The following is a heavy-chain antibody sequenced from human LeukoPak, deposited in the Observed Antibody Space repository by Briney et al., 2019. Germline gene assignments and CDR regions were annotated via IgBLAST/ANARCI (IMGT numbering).Heavy chain of an antibody. J-gene: IGHJ4*02. CDR1: GGSMTTHH. D-gene: IGHD5-18*01. CDR3: TTIKRGNIFGYFDS. V-gene: IGHV4-59*11. Sequence: PSETPSLTCTVSGGSMTTHHWNWIRRTPGKGLEWIGYVFDSGRTKENPSLKSRVTLSADTSKNQLSLRLSSVTAADTAVYYCTTIKRGNIFGYFDSWGQGILVTVSS. CDR2: VFDSGRT.